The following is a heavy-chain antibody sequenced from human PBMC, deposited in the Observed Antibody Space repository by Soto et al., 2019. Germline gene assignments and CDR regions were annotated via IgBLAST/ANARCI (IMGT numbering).Heavy chain of an antibody. CDR2: IWYDGSDK. CDR3: ARSLGVPAANYYYYGMDV. V-gene: IGHV3-33*01. D-gene: IGHD2-2*01. J-gene: IGHJ6*02. Sequence: QVQLVESGGGVVQPGRSLRLSCAASGSTFSSYGMHWVRQAPGKGLEWVAVIWYDGSDKNYADSVKGRFTISRDNSKNTLYLQMNSLRAEDTAVYYCARSLGVPAANYYYYGMDVWGQGTTVTVSS. CDR1: GSTFSSYG.